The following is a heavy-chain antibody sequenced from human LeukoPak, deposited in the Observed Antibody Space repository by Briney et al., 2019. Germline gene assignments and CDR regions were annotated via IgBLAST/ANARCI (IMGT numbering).Heavy chain of an antibody. V-gene: IGHV3-23*01. J-gene: IGHJ4*02. CDR1: GITLSNYG. Sequence: GGSLRLSCAVSGITLSNYGMSWVRQAPGKGLEWLAGISDSCGRTNYADSVKGRFTISRDNPKNTLYMEMNSLRAEDTAVYFCAKRGVVIRVILVGFHKEAYYFDSWGQGALVTVSS. D-gene: IGHD3-22*01. CDR3: AKRGVVIRVILVGFHKEAYYFDS. CDR2: ISDSCGRT.